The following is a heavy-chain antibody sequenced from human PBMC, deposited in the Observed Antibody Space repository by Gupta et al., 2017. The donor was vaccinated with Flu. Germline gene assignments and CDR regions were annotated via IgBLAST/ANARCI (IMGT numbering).Heavy chain of an antibody. D-gene: IGHD2-2*01. CDR1: GFTFDDYA. CDR3: AKDMGHIVVVPAAMYAFDI. Sequence: EVQLVESGGGLVQPGRSLRLSCAASGFTFDDYAMHWVRHAPGKGLEWVSGISWNSGSIGYADSVKGRFTISRDNAKNSLYLQMNSLRAEDTALYYCAKDMGHIVVVPAAMYAFDIWGQGTMVTVSS. V-gene: IGHV3-9*01. CDR2: ISWNSGSI. J-gene: IGHJ3*02.